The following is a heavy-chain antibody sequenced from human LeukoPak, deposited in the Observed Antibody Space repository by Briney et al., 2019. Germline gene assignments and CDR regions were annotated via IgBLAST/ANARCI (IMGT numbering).Heavy chain of an antibody. CDR3: TSGACAGSTCYIFDY. J-gene: IGHJ4*02. V-gene: IGHV3-66*01. Sequence: GGSLRLSCAASGFTVSSNYMSWVRQAPGKGLEWVSVIYSGGSTYYADSVKGRFTISRDNAKSTVYLQMGSLRAEDTAVYYCTSGACAGSTCYIFDYWGQGSLVTVSS. CDR2: IYSGGST. CDR1: GFTVSSNY. D-gene: IGHD2-15*01.